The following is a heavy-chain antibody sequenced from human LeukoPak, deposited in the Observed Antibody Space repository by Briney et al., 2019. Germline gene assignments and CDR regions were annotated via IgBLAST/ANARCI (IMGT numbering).Heavy chain of an antibody. Sequence: SETLSLTCTVSGVSISGYYRSWIRQPPGKGLEWIGYIYYIGSTNYNPSLKSRVTTSVDTSRNQFSLNLSSVTAADTAVYYCARDRRSSSSEFDFDYWGQGTLVTVSS. V-gene: IGHV4-59*01. CDR3: ARDRRSSSSEFDFDY. D-gene: IGHD6-6*01. CDR1: GVSISGYY. J-gene: IGHJ4*02. CDR2: IYYIGST.